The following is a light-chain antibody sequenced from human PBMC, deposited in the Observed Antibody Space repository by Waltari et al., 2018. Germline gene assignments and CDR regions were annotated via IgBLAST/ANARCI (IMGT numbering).Light chain of an antibody. CDR3: HQSSSSPYT. Sequence: DIVLTQSPDFQSVTPKEKVTITCRASQIIVSNLHWYQQKPDQSPRLLIRYASQSFSGVPSRFSGSGSGTDFTLTIKSLEAEDAATYYCHQSSSSPYTFGQGTKLETK. CDR1: QIIVSN. J-gene: IGKJ2*01. V-gene: IGKV6-21*01. CDR2: YAS.